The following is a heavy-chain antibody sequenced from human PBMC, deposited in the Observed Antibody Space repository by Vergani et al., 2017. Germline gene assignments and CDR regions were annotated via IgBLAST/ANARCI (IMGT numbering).Heavy chain of an antibody. CDR1: CDSISSYY. Sequence: QVQLQESGPGLVKPSETLSLTCTVSCDSISSYYWSWIRQPPGKELEWIGYIYYSGSTDYNPSLKSRVTISVDTSKNQFSLRLSSVTAADTAVYYCARDRGDTAMPDYFDYWGQGTLVTVSS. CDR3: ARDRGDTAMPDYFDY. J-gene: IGHJ4*02. CDR2: IYYSGST. D-gene: IGHD5-18*01. V-gene: IGHV4-59*01.